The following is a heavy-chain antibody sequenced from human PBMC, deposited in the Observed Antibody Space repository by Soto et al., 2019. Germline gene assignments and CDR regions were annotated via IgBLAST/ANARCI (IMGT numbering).Heavy chain of an antibody. Sequence: SETLSLTCTVSGGSIRDYYWSWIRQPPGKGLEWIGYVFDSGNTNYNPSLKSRVTVSVDTPKNQFSLELTSVTATDTAVYYCARGVQPDYWGQGTLVTVSS. CDR1: GGSIRDYY. CDR3: ARGVQPDY. V-gene: IGHV4-59*01. D-gene: IGHD2-2*01. CDR2: VFDSGNT. J-gene: IGHJ4*02.